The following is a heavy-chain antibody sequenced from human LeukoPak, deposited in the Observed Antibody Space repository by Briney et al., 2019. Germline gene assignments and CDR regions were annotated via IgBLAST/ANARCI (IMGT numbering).Heavy chain of an antibody. D-gene: IGHD2-21*02. Sequence: PSETLSLTCAVYGGSFSGYYWSWIRQPPGKGLEWRGEINHSGSTNYNPSLRSGVTISVDTSKNQFPLKLSAVTAAATAVYYCKVVVVTAIHNYFDYWGQGTLVTVSS. CDR1: GGSFSGYY. CDR3: KVVVVTAIHNYFDY. CDR2: INHSGST. V-gene: IGHV4-34*01. J-gene: IGHJ4*02.